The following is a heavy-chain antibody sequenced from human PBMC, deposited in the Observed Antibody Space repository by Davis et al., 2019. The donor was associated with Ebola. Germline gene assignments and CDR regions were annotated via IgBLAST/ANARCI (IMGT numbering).Heavy chain of an antibody. CDR2: INSDGSTT. Sequence: GESLKISCAASGFSLSSYWMHWVRQAPGKGLVWVSRINSDGSTTSYADSVKGRFTISRDIAKNTLYLQMDSLRAEDTAVYYCSRGGVPAAMDYWAQGTLVPVSS. CDR1: GFSLSSYW. V-gene: IGHV3-74*01. CDR3: SRGGVPAAMDY. D-gene: IGHD2-2*01. J-gene: IGHJ4*02.